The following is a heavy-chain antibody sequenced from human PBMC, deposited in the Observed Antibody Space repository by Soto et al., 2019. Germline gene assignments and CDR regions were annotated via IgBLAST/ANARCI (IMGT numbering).Heavy chain of an antibody. CDR1: GGSISSGDYY. CDR2: IYYSGST. J-gene: IGHJ4*02. CDR3: ARGLFPMVRGVISV. D-gene: IGHD3-10*01. V-gene: IGHV4-30-4*01. Sequence: PSETLSLTCTVSGGSISSGDYYWSWIRQPPGKGLEWIGYIYYSGSTYYNPSLKSRVTISVDTSKNQFSLKLSSVTAADTAVYYCARGLFPMVRGVISVWGQGTLVTVSS.